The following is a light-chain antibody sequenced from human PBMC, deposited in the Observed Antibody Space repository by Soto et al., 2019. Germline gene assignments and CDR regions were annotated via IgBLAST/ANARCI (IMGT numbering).Light chain of an antibody. CDR2: GNS. CDR1: SSNIGAGYD. CDR3: QSYASSLSGSV. Sequence: QSVLTQPPSVSWAPGQRVTISCTGSSSNIGAGYDVHWYQQLPGTAPKLLIYGNSNRPSGVPDRFSGSKSGTSASLAITGLQAEDEADYDCQSYASSLSGSVVGGGTQLTVL. J-gene: IGLJ2*01. V-gene: IGLV1-40*01.